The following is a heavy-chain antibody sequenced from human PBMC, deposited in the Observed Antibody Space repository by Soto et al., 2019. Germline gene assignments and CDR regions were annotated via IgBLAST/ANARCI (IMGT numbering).Heavy chain of an antibody. CDR1: GFTFSSYA. J-gene: IGHJ4*02. Sequence: GSLRLSCAASGFTFSSYAMSWVRQAPGKGLEWVSAISGSGGSTYYADSVKGRFTISRDNSKNTLYLQMNSLRAEATAVYYCAKVEGYYYDSSGYYHEPNFDYWGQGTLVTVSS. CDR3: AKVEGYYYDSSGYYHEPNFDY. CDR2: ISGSGGST. D-gene: IGHD3-22*01. V-gene: IGHV3-23*01.